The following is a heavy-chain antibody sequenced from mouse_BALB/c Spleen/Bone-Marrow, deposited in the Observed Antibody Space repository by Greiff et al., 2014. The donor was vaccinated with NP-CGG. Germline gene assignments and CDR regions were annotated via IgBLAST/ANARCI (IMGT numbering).Heavy chain of an antibody. CDR2: IWAGGST. V-gene: IGHV2-9*02. J-gene: IGHJ2*01. Sequence: QVQLQQSGPGLVAPLQTLSITCTVSGFSLTSYGVHWVRQSPGKGLEWLGVIWAGGSTNYNSALMSRLSISKDNSKSQVFIKMNSLQTDDTTMYYCAKYYHGFLDYWGQGTTHTVSS. CDR3: AKYYHGFLDY. D-gene: IGHD1-2*01. CDR1: GFSLTSYG.